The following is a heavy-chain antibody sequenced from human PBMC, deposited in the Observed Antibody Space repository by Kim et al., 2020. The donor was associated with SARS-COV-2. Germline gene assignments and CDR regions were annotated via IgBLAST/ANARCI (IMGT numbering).Heavy chain of an antibody. Sequence: NPSLKSRVTISVDTSKNQFSLKLSSVTAADTAVYYCARGWAYDYGDSFDYWGQGTLVTVSS. V-gene: IGHV4-34*01. CDR3: ARGWAYDYGDSFDY. D-gene: IGHD4-17*01. J-gene: IGHJ4*02.